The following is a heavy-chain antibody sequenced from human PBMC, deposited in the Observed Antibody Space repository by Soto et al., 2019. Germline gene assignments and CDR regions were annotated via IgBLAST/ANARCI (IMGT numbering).Heavy chain of an antibody. D-gene: IGHD2-21*01. CDR1: GYTFTSYA. CDR3: ARDKAPVIVNNRFDP. J-gene: IGHJ5*02. V-gene: IGHV1-3*01. CDR2: INAGNGNT. Sequence: ASVKVSCKASGYTFTSYAMHWVRQAPGQRLEWMGWINAGNGNTKYSQKFQGRVTITRDTSASTAYMELSSLRSEDTAVYYCARDKAPVIVNNRFDPWGQGTLVTVSS.